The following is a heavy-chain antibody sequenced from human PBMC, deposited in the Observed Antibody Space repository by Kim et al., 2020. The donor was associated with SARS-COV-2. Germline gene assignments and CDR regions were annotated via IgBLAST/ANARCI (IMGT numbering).Heavy chain of an antibody. CDR3: ARDSSGYYYAHGGMDV. CDR2: IYHSGST. CDR1: GYSISSGYY. V-gene: IGHV4-38-2*02. J-gene: IGHJ6*01. D-gene: IGHD3-22*01. Sequence: SETLSLTCTVSGYSISSGYYWGWIRQPPGKGLEWIGSIYHSGSTYYNPSLKSRVTISVDTSKNQFSLKLSSVTAADTAVYYCARDSSGYYYAHGGMDVWG.